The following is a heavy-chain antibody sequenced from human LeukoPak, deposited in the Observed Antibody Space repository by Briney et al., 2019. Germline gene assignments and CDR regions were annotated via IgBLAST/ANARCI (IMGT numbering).Heavy chain of an antibody. V-gene: IGHV3-11*01. CDR3: ATDGAGFDT. CDR2: INIGGTNT. J-gene: IGHJ5*02. CDR1: VFTLNDHY. Sequence: GGSLRLSCAVSVFTLNDHYIRGIPQAPGKGLEWLLYINIGGTNTDYADSVKGRFTITRDIAKKSLYLEMNNLRAEDTAVYYCATDGAGFDTWGQGVLVTVSS.